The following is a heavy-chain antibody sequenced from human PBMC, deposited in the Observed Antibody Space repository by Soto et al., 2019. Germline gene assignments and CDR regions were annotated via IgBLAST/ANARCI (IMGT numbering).Heavy chain of an antibody. Sequence: SGPTLVNPTQTLTLTCTFSGFSLSTSGVGVGWIRQPPGKALEWLALIYWDDDKRYSPSLKSRLTITKDTSKNQVVLTMTNMGPVDTATYYCARRSGSGWYVDYRGQGTLVTVSS. CDR2: IYWDDDK. CDR3: ARRSGSGWYVDY. D-gene: IGHD6-19*01. J-gene: IGHJ4*02. CDR1: GFSLSTSGVG. V-gene: IGHV2-5*02.